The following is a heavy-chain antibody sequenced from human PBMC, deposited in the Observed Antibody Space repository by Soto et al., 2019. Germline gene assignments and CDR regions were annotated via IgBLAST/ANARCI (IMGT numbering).Heavy chain of an antibody. CDR1: GGSISSSSYY. Sequence: PSETLSLTCTVSGGSISSSSYYWGWIRQPPGKGLEWIGSIYHSGITSYSPSLGSRVTTSVDTPKNQFSLRLRSVTAADTAIYYCARRFCSDSYCSYFDYWGRGTLVTVSS. CDR2: IYHSGIT. J-gene: IGHJ4*02. V-gene: IGHV4-39*07. D-gene: IGHD2-15*01. CDR3: ARRFCSDSYCSYFDY.